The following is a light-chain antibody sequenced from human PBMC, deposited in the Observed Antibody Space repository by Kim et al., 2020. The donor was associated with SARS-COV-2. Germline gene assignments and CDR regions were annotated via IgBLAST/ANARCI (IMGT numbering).Light chain of an antibody. Sequence: GQMVHISCSGSNANIGSKTVNWYQQVPGTAPKLLIYRNNERPSGVPDRFSGSKSGTSASLAISGLQSDDEADYYCAAWDDSLNGVVFGGGTQLTVL. V-gene: IGLV1-44*01. CDR3: AAWDDSLNGVV. CDR1: NANIGSKT. J-gene: IGLJ3*02. CDR2: RNN.